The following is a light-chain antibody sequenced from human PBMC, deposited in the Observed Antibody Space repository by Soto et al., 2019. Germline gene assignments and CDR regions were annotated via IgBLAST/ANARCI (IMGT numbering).Light chain of an antibody. CDR3: QQSYSTPQVT. V-gene: IGKV3-20*01. Sequence: EIVLTQSPGTLSLSPGERATLSCRASQSVSSSYLAWYQQKPGQAPRLLIYGVSSRATGIPDRFSGSGSGTDFTLTISRLEPEDFATYYCQQSYSTPQVTFGQGTRLEIK. CDR2: GVS. CDR1: QSVSSSY. J-gene: IGKJ5*01.